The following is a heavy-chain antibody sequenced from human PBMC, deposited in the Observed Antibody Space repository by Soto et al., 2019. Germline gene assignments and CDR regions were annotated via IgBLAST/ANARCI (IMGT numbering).Heavy chain of an antibody. CDR2: MNPNSGNT. Sequence: ASVKVSCKASGYTFTSYGITWVRQATGQGLEWMGWMNPNSGNTGYAQKFQGRVTMTRNTSISTAYMELSSLRSEDTAVYYCARGPIIVGLSGDAFDIWGQGTMVTVSS. V-gene: IGHV1-8*01. CDR3: ARGPIIVGLSGDAFDI. CDR1: GYTFTSYG. J-gene: IGHJ3*02. D-gene: IGHD1-26*01.